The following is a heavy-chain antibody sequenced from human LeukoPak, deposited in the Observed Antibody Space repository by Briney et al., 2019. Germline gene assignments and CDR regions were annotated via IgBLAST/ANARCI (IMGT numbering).Heavy chain of an antibody. V-gene: IGHV1-69*05. D-gene: IGHD6-13*01. CDR1: GGTFSSYA. Sequence: VASVKVSCKASGGTFSSYAISWVRQAPGQGLEWMGGIIPIFGTANYALKFQGRVTITTDESTSTAYMELSSLRSEDTAVYYCARDQGRWDSSSWVYDWGQGTLVTVSS. J-gene: IGHJ4*02. CDR3: ARDQGRWDSSSWVYD. CDR2: IIPIFGTA.